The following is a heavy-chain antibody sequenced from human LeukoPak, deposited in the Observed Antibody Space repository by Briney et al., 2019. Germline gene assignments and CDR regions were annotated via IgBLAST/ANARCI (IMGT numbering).Heavy chain of an antibody. CDR2: ISGSGGNT. J-gene: IGHJ4*02. CDR1: GLTFITYG. D-gene: IGHD2-15*01. CDR3: AKERTQTTPFDY. Sequence: QPGGSLRLSCTTSGLTFITYGMSSVRPAPGEGLEWVSLISGSGGNTYFADSVKGRFTISRDNSKNTLYLQMNSLRAEDTATYYCAKERTQTTPFDYWGQGTLVTVSS. V-gene: IGHV3-23*01.